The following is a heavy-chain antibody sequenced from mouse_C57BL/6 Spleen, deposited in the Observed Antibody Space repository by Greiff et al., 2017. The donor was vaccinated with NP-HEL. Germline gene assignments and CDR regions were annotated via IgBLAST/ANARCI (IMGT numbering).Heavy chain of an antibody. J-gene: IGHJ2*01. V-gene: IGHV1-76*01. CDR3: ARGFIDYGSRDPYYFDY. CDR1: GYTFTDYY. D-gene: IGHD1-1*01. Sequence: VHLVESGAELVRPGASVKLSCKASGYTFTDYYINWVKQRPGQGLEWIARIYPGSGNTYYNEKFKGKATLTAEKSSSTAYMQLSSLTSEDSAVYFCARGFIDYGSRDPYYFDYWGQGTTLTVSS. CDR2: IYPGSGNT.